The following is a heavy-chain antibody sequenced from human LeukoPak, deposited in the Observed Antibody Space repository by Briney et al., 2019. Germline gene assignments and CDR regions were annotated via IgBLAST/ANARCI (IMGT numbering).Heavy chain of an antibody. CDR1: GGSFRDYY. Sequence: PSETLSLTCAVYGGSFRDYYWSWIRQPPGKGLEWIGEINHSGSTNYNPSLKSRITISLDTPKNHFSLKLSSVTAADTAVYYCARQVGGSSWYGGAFDSWGQGTLVTVSS. J-gene: IGHJ4*02. V-gene: IGHV4-34*01. CDR2: INHSGST. CDR3: ARQVGGSSWYGGAFDS. D-gene: IGHD6-13*01.